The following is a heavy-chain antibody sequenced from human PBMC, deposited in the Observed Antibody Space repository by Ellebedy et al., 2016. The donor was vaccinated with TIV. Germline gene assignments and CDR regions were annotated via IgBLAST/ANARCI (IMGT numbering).Heavy chain of an antibody. V-gene: IGHV3-23*01. CDR2: IGTGGNT. CDR1: GFTFTTYA. D-gene: IGHD3-22*01. CDR3: AKGRGGGSDSSAPRYYFDY. J-gene: IGHJ4*02. Sequence: GESLKISCAASGFTFTTYAMHWVRQAPGKGLEWVSGIGTGGNTFYADSVEGRFIISRDNSKKTLYLQMNSLRAEDTAVYYCAKGRGGGSDSSAPRYYFDYWGLGTLVTVSS.